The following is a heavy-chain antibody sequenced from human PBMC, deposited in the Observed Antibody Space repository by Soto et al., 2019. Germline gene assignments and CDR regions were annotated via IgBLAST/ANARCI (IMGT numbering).Heavy chain of an antibody. D-gene: IGHD2-2*01. Sequence: GASVKVSCKASGYTFTSYYMHWVRQAPGQGLEWMGIINPSGGSTSYAQKFQGRVTMTRDTSTSTVYMELSSLRSEDTAVYYCARVTRYCISTSCCYFDYWGQGTLVTVSS. CDR3: ARVTRYCISTSCCYFDY. J-gene: IGHJ4*02. V-gene: IGHV1-46*01. CDR2: INPSGGST. CDR1: GYTFTSYY.